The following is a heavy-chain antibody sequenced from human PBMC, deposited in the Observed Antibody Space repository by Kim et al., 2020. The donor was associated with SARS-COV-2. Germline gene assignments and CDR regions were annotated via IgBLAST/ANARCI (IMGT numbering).Heavy chain of an antibody. V-gene: IGHV3-23*01. CDR1: GFTFRSHA. Sequence: GGSLRLSCAASGFTFRSHAMNCVRQAPGKGLEWVSGISGSGGTTNYADSVKGRFTISRDNSKNTLYLQMNSLRAEDTAVYYCAKRYCSGGTCYSIDYWGQGTLVTVSS. CDR2: ISGSGGTT. CDR3: AKRYCSGGTCYSIDY. D-gene: IGHD2-15*01. J-gene: IGHJ4*02.